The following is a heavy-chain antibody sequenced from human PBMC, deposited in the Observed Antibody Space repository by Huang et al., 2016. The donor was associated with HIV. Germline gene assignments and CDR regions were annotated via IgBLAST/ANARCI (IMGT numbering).Heavy chain of an antibody. V-gene: IGHV1-46*03. Sequence: QVQLVQSGAEVKKPGASVKVSCRTSGYTFTSYYMHWVRQAPGQGLEWMGIVNPYTGRTSSPQKCQGRVTRTSETSTRTVYMELSSLRSEDTALYYCSRDTSGPLKYAFDIWGQGTLVTVSS. CDR1: GYTFTSYY. D-gene: IGHD2-8*01. J-gene: IGHJ3*02. CDR3: SRDTSGPLKYAFDI. CDR2: VNPYTGRT.